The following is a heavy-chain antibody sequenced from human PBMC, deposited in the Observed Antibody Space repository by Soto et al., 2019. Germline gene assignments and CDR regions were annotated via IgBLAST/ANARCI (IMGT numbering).Heavy chain of an antibody. Sequence: QVQLVQSGAEVKKPGASVKVSCKASGYTFTSHGISWVRQAPGQGLEWMGWISANNGDTNYAQKFQGRVTVNTDTSTSTGYMELRSLRSEHTDVYYCARMFHGSNIDYYYYMDVWGIGTAVTVSS. CDR3: ARMFHGSNIDYYYYMDV. CDR2: ISANNGDT. J-gene: IGHJ6*03. CDR1: GYTFTSHG. D-gene: IGHD2-15*01. V-gene: IGHV1-18*01.